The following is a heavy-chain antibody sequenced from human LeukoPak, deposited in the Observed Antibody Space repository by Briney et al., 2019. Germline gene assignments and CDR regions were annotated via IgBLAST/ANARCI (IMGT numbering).Heavy chain of an antibody. V-gene: IGHV1-8*01. J-gene: IGHJ3*02. D-gene: IGHD3-10*01. CDR3: ARGGSYLSAFDI. CDR2: MNPNSGNT. CDR1: GYTFTSYD. Sequence: ASVKVSCKASGYTFTSYDINWVRQATGQGLEWMGWMNPNSGNTGYVQKFQDRVTITRNTSISTAYMELSSLTSEDTAVYYCARGGSYLSAFDIWGQGTMVTVSS.